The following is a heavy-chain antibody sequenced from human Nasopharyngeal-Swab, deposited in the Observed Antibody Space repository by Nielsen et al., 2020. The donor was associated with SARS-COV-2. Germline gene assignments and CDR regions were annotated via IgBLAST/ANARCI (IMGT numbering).Heavy chain of an antibody. D-gene: IGHD6-13*01. Sequence: WIRQPPGKGLEWIGYIYYSGSTYYNPSLKSRLTISVDTSKNQFSLKLSSVTAADTAVYYCARAARYSSTWSLPYDAFDIWGQGRMVTVSS. V-gene: IGHV4-31*02. CDR2: IYYSGST. CDR3: ARAARYSSTWSLPYDAFDI. J-gene: IGHJ3*02.